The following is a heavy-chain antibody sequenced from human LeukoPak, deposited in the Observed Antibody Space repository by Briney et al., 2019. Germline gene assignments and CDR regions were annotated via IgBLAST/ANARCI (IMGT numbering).Heavy chain of an antibody. CDR2: IYYTGST. V-gene: IGHV4-59*01. Sequence: SETLSLTCTVSGGSITSYYGSWIRQPPGKGLEWIGNIYYTGSTNYNPSLKSRVTISVDTSKNQFSLKLSSVTDADTAVYYCARAFSSGWYPYSIGGLWFDYWGQGTLVTVSS. D-gene: IGHD6-19*01. CDR3: ARAFSSGWYPYSIGGLWFDY. CDR1: GGSITSYY. J-gene: IGHJ4*02.